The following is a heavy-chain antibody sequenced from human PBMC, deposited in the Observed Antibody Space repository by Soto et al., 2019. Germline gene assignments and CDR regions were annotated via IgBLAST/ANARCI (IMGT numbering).Heavy chain of an antibody. Sequence: GGSLRLSCAASGFTFSSSAMSWVRQAPGKGLEWVSAISGSGGSTYYADSVKGRFAISRDNSKNTLFLQMNSLRAEDTAVYYCANSPGIAVAVTDFRYTHDYLDVCGKGPIVTGSS. CDR3: ANSPGIAVAVTDFRYTHDYLDV. D-gene: IGHD6-19*01. CDR1: GFTFSSSA. J-gene: IGHJ6*03. V-gene: IGHV3-23*01. CDR2: ISGSGGST.